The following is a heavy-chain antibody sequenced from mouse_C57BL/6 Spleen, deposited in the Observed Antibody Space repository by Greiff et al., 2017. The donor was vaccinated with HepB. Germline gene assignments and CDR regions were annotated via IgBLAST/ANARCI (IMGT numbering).Heavy chain of an antibody. V-gene: IGHV1-59*01. D-gene: IGHD2-5*01. CDR3: ARSRYSNPDY. Sequence: QVQLQQPGAELVRPGTSVKLSCKASGYTFTSYWMHWVKQRPGQGLGWIGVIDPSDSYTNYNQKFKGKATLTVDTSSSTAYMQLSSLTSEDSAVYYCARSRYSNPDYWGQGTTLTVSS. CDR1: GYTFTSYW. J-gene: IGHJ2*01. CDR2: IDPSDSYT.